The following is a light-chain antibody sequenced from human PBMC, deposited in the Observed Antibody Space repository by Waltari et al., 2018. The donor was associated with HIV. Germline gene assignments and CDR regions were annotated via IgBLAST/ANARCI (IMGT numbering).Light chain of an antibody. V-gene: IGKV1-5*03. CDR2: RAS. CDR3: QEYSTSFWT. Sequence: DIQMTQFRSTLPASVGDIITLTCRASHSVSRWLACYQQKSGKAPKVLRYRASSLESGVPSRFSGSGSGTEFNLTISTLQPEDFGTYYCQEYSTSFWTFGPGTTVEVK. J-gene: IGKJ1*01. CDR1: HSVSRW.